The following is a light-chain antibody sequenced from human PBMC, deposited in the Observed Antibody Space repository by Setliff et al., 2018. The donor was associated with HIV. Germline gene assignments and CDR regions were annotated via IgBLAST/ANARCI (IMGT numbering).Light chain of an antibody. J-gene: IGLJ1*01. Sequence: QSALAQPRSVSGSPGQSVTIPCTGTSSDVGSYNFVTWYQQHPGKVPKLIIYDVTRRPSGVPDRFSGSGSGNTASLTISGLQAEDEADYYCSSFAGRLHVFGTGTKGTVL. CDR1: SSDVGSYNF. CDR3: SSFAGRLHV. CDR2: DVT. V-gene: IGLV2-11*01.